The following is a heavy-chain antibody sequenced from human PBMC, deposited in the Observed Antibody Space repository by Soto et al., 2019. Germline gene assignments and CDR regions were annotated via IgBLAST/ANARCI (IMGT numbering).Heavy chain of an antibody. V-gene: IGHV1-69*02. CDR1: GGTFSSYT. CDR3: AGGRCGGNSVGSY. J-gene: IGHJ4*02. CDR2: IIPILGIA. D-gene: IGHD2-21*02. Sequence: QVQLVQSGAEVKKPGSSVKVSCKASGGTFSSYTISWVRQAPGQGLEWMGRIIPILGIANYAQKFQGRVTITADKSTSTAYMELSSLRSEDTAVYYCAGGRCGGNSVGSYWGQGTLVTVSS.